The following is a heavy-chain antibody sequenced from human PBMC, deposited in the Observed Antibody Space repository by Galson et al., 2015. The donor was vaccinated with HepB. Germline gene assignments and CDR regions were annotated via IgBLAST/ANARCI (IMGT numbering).Heavy chain of an antibody. Sequence: CAISGDSVSSNSAAWAWIRQSPSRGLEWLGGTYYRSKWYNDYAVSVKSRITVNPDASKNQFSLQLNSVTPEDTAVYYCARTTAMVYFDYWGQGTLVTVSS. CDR2: TYYRSKWYN. D-gene: IGHD5-18*01. CDR3: ARTTAMVYFDY. V-gene: IGHV6-1*01. J-gene: IGHJ4*02. CDR1: GDSVSSNSAA.